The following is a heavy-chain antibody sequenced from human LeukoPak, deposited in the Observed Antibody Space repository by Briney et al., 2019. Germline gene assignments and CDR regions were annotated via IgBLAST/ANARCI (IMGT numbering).Heavy chain of an antibody. J-gene: IGHJ4*02. Sequence: GGSLRLSCAASGFTFSSYSMNWVRQAPGKGLEWVAVISYDGSNKYYADSVKGRFTISRDNSKNTLYLQMNSLRAEDTAVYYCARAARGSSVPYFDYWGQGTLVTVSS. CDR2: ISYDGSNK. CDR3: ARAARGSSVPYFDY. D-gene: IGHD1-26*01. CDR1: GFTFSSYS. V-gene: IGHV3-30*03.